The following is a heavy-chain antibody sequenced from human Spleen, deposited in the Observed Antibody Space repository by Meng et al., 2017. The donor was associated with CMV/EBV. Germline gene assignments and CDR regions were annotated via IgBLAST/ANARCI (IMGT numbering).Heavy chain of an antibody. D-gene: IGHD5-18*01. V-gene: IGHV3-30*03. CDR1: GFTFSSYG. CDR2: ISYDGSNK. J-gene: IGHJ4*02. Sequence: QVQLVESGGGVVQPGRSLRLSCAASGFTFSSYGMHWVRQAPGKGLEWVAVISYDGSNKYYADSVKGRFTISRDNSKNTLYLQMNSLRAEDTAVYYCARSAMGPFDYWGQGTLVTVSS. CDR3: ARSAMGPFDY.